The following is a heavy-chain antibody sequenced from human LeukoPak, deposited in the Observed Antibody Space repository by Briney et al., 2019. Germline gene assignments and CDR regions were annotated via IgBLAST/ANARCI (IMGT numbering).Heavy chain of an antibody. CDR1: GFSFSSYA. CDR3: TREIFVDY. Sequence: PGGSLRLSCVASGFSFSSYAMSWVRQAPGKGLEWVANIKQDGSEKHYVDSVRGRFTISRDNAKNSLYLQMNSLRAEDTAVYYCTREIFVDYWGQGTLVTVSS. CDR2: IKQDGSEK. V-gene: IGHV3-7*01. J-gene: IGHJ4*02.